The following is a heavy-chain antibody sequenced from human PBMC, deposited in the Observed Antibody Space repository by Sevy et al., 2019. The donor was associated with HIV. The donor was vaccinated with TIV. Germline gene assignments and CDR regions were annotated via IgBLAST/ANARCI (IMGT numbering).Heavy chain of an antibody. Sequence: SETLSLTCSVFGGSMNIYYWSWIRQPPGKGLEWIGFIYYSGSTNYNPSLKSRVTISVDTSKNQFSLKLRSVTAADTAVYYCVRVGFNWNDVDYWGQGTLVTVSS. CDR2: IYYSGST. D-gene: IGHD1-20*01. J-gene: IGHJ4*02. CDR1: GGSMNIYY. V-gene: IGHV4-59*01. CDR3: VRVGFNWNDVDY.